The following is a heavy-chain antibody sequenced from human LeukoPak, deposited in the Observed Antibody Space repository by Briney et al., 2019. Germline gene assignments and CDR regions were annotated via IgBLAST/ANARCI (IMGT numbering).Heavy chain of an antibody. V-gene: IGHV3-74*01. J-gene: IGHJ4*02. CDR3: ARGYYYDSSGYWAY. Sequence: SGGSLRLSCAASGFTFSSYWMHWVRQAPGKGLMWVSRINSDGSSTSYADSVKGRFTISRDNAKNTLYLQMNSLRAEDTAVYYCARGYYYDSSGYWAYWGQGTLVTVSS. CDR1: GFTFSSYW. CDR2: INSDGSST. D-gene: IGHD3-22*01.